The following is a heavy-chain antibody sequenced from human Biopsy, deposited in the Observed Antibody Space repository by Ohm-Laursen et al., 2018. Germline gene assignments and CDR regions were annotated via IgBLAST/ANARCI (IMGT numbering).Heavy chain of an antibody. J-gene: IGHJ5*01. CDR1: GVTLSGYA. CDR2: ISASSSYI. Sequence: SLRLSCAAPGVTLSGYAMNWVRQAPGKGLAWVSSISASSSYIHYADSVKGRFTVSRDNAKNSLYLQMDSLRAADTAIYYCATELLPPGVGGPWLDSWGQGTPVTVSS. CDR3: ATELLPPGVGGPWLDS. V-gene: IGHV3-21*06. D-gene: IGHD3-16*01.